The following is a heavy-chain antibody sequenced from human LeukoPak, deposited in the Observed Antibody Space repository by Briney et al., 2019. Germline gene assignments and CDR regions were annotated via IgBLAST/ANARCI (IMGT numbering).Heavy chain of an antibody. V-gene: IGHV3-33*01. CDR1: GFTFSSYG. Sequence: GGSLRLSCAASGFTFSSYGMHWVRQAPGKGLEWVAVIWYDGSNKYYADSVKGRFTISRDNPKNTLYVQMNSLRDEDTAVYYCARTPPRYCSSTSCYLWGQFDYWGQGTLVTVSS. J-gene: IGHJ4*02. CDR2: IWYDGSNK. CDR3: ARTPPRYCSSTSCYLWGQFDY. D-gene: IGHD2-2*01.